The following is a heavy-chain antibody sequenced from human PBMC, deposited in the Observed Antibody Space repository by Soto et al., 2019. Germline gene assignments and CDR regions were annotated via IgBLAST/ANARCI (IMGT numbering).Heavy chain of an antibody. V-gene: IGHV5-51*01. Sequence: GASLKISCKGSGYKFIDYWIGCVRQVPGKGLEWVGIIYPGDFDIKYGPSFRGQVTISADKSITSAYLQWSSLKASDTAIYYCARAYAGEYYDSRNYYFAYWVQGTLVTVSS. CDR1: GYKFIDYW. J-gene: IGHJ4*02. CDR2: IYPGDFDI. CDR3: ARAYAGEYYDSRNYYFAY. D-gene: IGHD3-22*01.